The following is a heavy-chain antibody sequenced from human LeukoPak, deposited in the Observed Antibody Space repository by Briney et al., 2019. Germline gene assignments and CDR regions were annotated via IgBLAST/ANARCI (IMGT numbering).Heavy chain of an antibody. V-gene: IGHV3-48*03. CDR2: ISSSGSTI. J-gene: IGHJ5*02. CDR3: ASPNNWFDP. Sequence: GGSLRLSCAASGFTFSSYEMNWVRQAPGKGLEWVSYISSSGSTIYYADSVKGRLTISRDNAKNSLYLQMNSLRAEDTAVYYCASPNNWFDPWGQGTLVTVSS. CDR1: GFTFSSYE.